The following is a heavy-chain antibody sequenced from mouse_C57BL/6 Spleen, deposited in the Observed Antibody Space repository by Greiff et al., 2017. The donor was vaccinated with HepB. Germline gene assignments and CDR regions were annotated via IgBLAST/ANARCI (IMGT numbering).Heavy chain of an antibody. D-gene: IGHD4-1*01. Sequence: EVKLVESGGDLVKPGGSLKLSCAASGFTFSSYGMSWVRQTPDKRLEWVATISSGGSYTYYPDSVKGRFTISRDNAKNTLYLQMSSLKSEDTAMYYCARRPKLGYFDYWGQGTTLTVAS. CDR2: ISSGGSYT. CDR1: GFTFSSYG. J-gene: IGHJ2*01. V-gene: IGHV5-6*02. CDR3: ARRPKLGYFDY.